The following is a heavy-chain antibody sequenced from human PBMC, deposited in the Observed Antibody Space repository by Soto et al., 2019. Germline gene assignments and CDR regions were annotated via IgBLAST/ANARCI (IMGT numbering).Heavy chain of an antibody. J-gene: IGHJ5*02. CDR2: IYYSGST. CDR3: ARHINSWFGEFLHWFDP. CDR1: GGSISSSSYY. D-gene: IGHD3-10*01. V-gene: IGHV4-39*01. Sequence: QLQLQESGPGLVKPSETLSLTCTVSGGSISSSSYYWGWIRQPPGKGLEWIGSIYYSGSTYYNPSLKSRVTISVDTSKNQFSLKLSSVTAADTAVYYCARHINSWFGEFLHWFDPWGQGTLVTVSS.